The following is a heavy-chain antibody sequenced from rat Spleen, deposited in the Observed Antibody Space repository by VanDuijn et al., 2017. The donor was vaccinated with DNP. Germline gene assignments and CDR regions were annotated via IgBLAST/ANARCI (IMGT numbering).Heavy chain of an antibody. Sequence: EVQLVESGGGLVQPGRSLKLSCAASGFIFSDYGMHWIRQPPTKGLEWVASISPSGDNTYYRDSVKGRFTISRDNAENTVYLQMNSLRSEDTATYYCTKDLQWYAMDAWGQGTSVTVSS. CDR1: GFIFSDYG. D-gene: IGHD1-1*01. J-gene: IGHJ4*01. V-gene: IGHV5-19*01. CDR3: TKDLQWYAMDA. CDR2: ISPSGDNT.